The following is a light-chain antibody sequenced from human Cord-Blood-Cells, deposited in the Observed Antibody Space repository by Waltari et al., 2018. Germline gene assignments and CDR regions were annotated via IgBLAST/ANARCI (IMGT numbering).Light chain of an antibody. V-gene: IGKV1-39*01. J-gene: IGKJ4*01. CDR1: QSISSY. CDR2: AAS. CDR3: QQSYSTT. Sequence: TQMPQSPSALSASLGHRGTITCRASQSISSYLNWYQQKPGKAPKLLIYAASSLQSGVPARFSGSGSGTDFTLTISSLQPEDFATYYCQQSYSTTFGGGTKVEIK.